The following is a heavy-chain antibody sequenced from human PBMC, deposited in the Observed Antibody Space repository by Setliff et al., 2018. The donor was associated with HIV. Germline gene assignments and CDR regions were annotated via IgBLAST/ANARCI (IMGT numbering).Heavy chain of an antibody. Sequence: GGSLRLSCAPSGFTFSTFTMNWVRQAPGKGLEWVSPMSSGSTYIYYVASVKGRFTVSRDNAKNSLYRQMNSLRAEDTAVYYCVSPLAEYSYGSEMDYWGQGTLVTVAS. CDR2: MSSGSTYI. CDR3: VSPLAEYSYGSEMDY. D-gene: IGHD5-18*01. J-gene: IGHJ4*02. V-gene: IGHV3-21*06. CDR1: GFTFSTFT.